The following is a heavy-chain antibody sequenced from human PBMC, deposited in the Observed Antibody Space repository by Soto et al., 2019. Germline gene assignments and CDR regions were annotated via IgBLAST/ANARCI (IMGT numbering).Heavy chain of an antibody. Sequence: SETVSVTCTVSGGSISSGGYYWSWNRQQPGKGLEWTGYIYYSGSTYYNPSLKSRVTISVDTSKNQFSLKLSSVTAADAAVDYCARKSDGNFDYWGQGTLVTVSS. CDR1: GGSISSGGYY. CDR3: ARKSDGNFDY. D-gene: IGHD2-15*01. CDR2: IYYSGST. J-gene: IGHJ4*02. V-gene: IGHV4-31*03.